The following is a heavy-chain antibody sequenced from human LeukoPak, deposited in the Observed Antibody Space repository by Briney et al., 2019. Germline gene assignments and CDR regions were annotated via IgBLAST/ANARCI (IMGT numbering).Heavy chain of an antibody. CDR2: IIPIFGTA. J-gene: IGHJ4*02. CDR3: ARDPLTPTVRVSYYFDY. D-gene: IGHD4-11*01. CDR1: GGTFSSYA. Sequence: SVKASCKASGGTFSSYAISWVRQAPGQGLEWMGGIIPIFGTANYAQKFQGRVTITADESTSTAYMELSSLRSEDTAVYYCARDPLTPTVRVSYYFDYWGQGTLVTVSS. V-gene: IGHV1-69*13.